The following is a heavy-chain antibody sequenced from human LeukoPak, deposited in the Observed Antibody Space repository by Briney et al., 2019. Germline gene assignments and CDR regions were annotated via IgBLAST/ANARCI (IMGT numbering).Heavy chain of an antibody. CDR3: ARELLRSFDY. CDR1: GYTFTSYG. CDR2: ISAYNGNT. D-gene: IGHD2-15*01. V-gene: IGHV1-18*01. J-gene: IGHJ4*02. Sequence: VASVKVSCKASGYTFTSYGISWVRQAPGQGLEWMGWISAYNGNTNYAQKLQGRVTMTTDTSTCTAYMELSSLRSEDAAVYYCARELLRSFDYWGQGTLVTVSS.